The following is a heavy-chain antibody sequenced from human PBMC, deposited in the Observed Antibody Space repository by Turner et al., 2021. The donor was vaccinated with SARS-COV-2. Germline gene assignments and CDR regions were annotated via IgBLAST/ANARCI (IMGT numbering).Heavy chain of an antibody. Sequence: EVQLLESGGGLVQPGGSLRLSCAASGFTFSSYAMSWVRQAPGKGWEWVSGISDSGGSTYYADSVKGRFTISRDNSKNTLYLQMNSLRAEDTAVYYCAKVASNPGDYFDYWGQGTLVTVSS. CDR3: AKVASNPGDYFDY. CDR2: ISDSGGST. V-gene: IGHV3-23*01. CDR1: GFTFSSYA. D-gene: IGHD4-17*01. J-gene: IGHJ4*02.